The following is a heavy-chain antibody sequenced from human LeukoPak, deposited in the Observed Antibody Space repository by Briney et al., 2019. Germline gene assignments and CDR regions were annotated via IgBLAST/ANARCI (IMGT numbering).Heavy chain of an antibody. CDR1: GGTFSSYA. Sequence: ASVKVSCKASGGTFSSYAISWVRQAPGQGLEWMGGIIPIFGTANYAQKFQGRVTITADESTSTAYMELSSLRSEDTAVYYCARTNYDIPGIALFDYWGQGTLVTVSS. CDR2: IIPIFGTA. D-gene: IGHD6-13*01. V-gene: IGHV1-69*13. J-gene: IGHJ4*02. CDR3: ARTNYDIPGIALFDY.